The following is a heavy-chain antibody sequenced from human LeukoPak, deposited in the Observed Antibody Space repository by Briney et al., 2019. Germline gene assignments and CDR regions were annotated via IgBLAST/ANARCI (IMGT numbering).Heavy chain of an antibody. D-gene: IGHD2-2*01. CDR1: GGTFSSYA. V-gene: IGHV1-69*13. CDR3: ARARIVPAAYSPPCAFDI. J-gene: IGHJ3*02. Sequence: SVKVSCKASGGTFSSYAISWVRQAPGQGLEWMGGIIPIFGTANYAQKFQGRVTITADESTNTAYMELSSLRSEDTAVYYCARARIVPAAYSPPCAFDIWGQGTMVTVSS. CDR2: IIPIFGTA.